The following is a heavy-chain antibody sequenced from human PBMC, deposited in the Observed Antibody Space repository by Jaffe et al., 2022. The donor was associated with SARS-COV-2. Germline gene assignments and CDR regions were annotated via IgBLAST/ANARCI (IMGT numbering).Heavy chain of an antibody. CDR3: ARDPYVFGSGTQYNNYMDV. J-gene: IGHJ6*03. CDR1: GFTFNLYD. Sequence: EVKLVESGGGLVQPGGSLRLSCAASGFTFNLYDMLWVRQAPGKGLEWISHIKASGTFTYYADSVEGRFTISRDNAENSLYLQMDSLKVEDTAVYYCARDPYVFGSGTQYNNYMDVWGTGTTVTVSS. CDR2: IKASGTFT. D-gene: IGHD3-10*01. V-gene: IGHV3-48*01.